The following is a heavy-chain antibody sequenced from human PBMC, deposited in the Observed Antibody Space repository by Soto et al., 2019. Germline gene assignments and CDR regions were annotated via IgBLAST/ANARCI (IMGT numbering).Heavy chain of an antibody. J-gene: IGHJ4*02. CDR3: ASVSRPDY. CDR1: GGSFSGYY. V-gene: IGHV4-34*01. Sequence: SETLSLTCAVYGGSFSGYYWSWIRQPPGKGLEWIGEINHSGSTNYNPSLKSRVTISVDTSKNQFSLKLSSVTAADTAVYYCASVSRPDYWGQGTLVTVSS. CDR2: INHSGST.